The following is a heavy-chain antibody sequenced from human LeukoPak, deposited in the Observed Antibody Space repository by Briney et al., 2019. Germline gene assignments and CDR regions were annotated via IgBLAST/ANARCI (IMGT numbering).Heavy chain of an antibody. Sequence: GGSLRLSCVASGFTFSSYGMHWVRQAPGKGLEWVSAISGSGGSTYYADSVKGRFTISRDNSKNTLYLQMNSLRAEDTAVYYCAKSPWRKQWLVAYFDYWGQGTLVTVSS. CDR2: ISGSGGST. D-gene: IGHD6-19*01. V-gene: IGHV3-23*01. J-gene: IGHJ4*02. CDR3: AKSPWRKQWLVAYFDY. CDR1: GFTFSSYG.